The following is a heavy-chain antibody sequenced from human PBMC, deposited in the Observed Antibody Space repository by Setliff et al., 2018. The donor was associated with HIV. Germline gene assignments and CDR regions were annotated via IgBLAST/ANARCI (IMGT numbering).Heavy chain of an antibody. V-gene: IGHV4-59*01. CDR3: AREIYGGNSRPFDY. Sequence: PSETRSLTCTVSGGSITSYVWSWIRQPPGKGLGWIGYIYYRGSTNYSASLKSRVTISVDTSKNQVSLKLSSVTAADTAVYYCAREIYGGNSRPFDYWGQGILFTVSS. J-gene: IGHJ4*02. D-gene: IGHD4-17*01. CDR1: GGSITSYV. CDR2: IYYRGST.